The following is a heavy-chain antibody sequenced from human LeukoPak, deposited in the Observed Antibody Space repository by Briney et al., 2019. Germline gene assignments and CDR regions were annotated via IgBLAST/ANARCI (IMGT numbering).Heavy chain of an antibody. CDR3: ARDPTRYYYGSGSYLPKHSNYMDV. J-gene: IGHJ6*03. Sequence: PGGSLRLSCAASGFTFSSYSMNWVRQAPGKGLEWVSSISSSSSYIYYADSVKGRFTISRDNAKNSLYLQMNSLRAEDTAVYYCARDPTRYYYGSGSYLPKHSNYMDVWGKGTTVTVSS. CDR2: ISSSSSYI. D-gene: IGHD3-10*01. CDR1: GFTFSSYS. V-gene: IGHV3-21*01.